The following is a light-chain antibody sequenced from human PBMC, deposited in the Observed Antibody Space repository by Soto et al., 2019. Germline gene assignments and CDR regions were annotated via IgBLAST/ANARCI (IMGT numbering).Light chain of an antibody. CDR2: GAS. CDR1: QSLSGRY. Sequence: DTMLTQSPGTLALSPGEGATLSCRASQSLSGRYLAWYQQKPGQAPRLLIYGASTRATGIPDRFSGSGSGTDFTLTISRLEPEDFAVYYCQQYDSSPRTFGQGTQVDIK. J-gene: IGKJ1*01. CDR3: QQYDSSPRT. V-gene: IGKV3-20*01.